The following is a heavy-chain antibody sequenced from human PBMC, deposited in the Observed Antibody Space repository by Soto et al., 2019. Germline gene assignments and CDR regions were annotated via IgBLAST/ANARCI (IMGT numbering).Heavy chain of an antibody. CDR2: INYNGNT. CDR1: GGSISSSSYY. D-gene: IGHD2-21*02. J-gene: IGHJ6*02. Sequence: SETLSLTCTVSGGSISSSSYYWGWIRQPPGKGLEGIGTINYNGNTYYRQSLKSRVTISVDTSKNQFSLKLSSVTAADTAVYYCARELVVVTAIDYYYYGMDVWGQGTTVTVSS. V-gene: IGHV4-39*07. CDR3: ARELVVVTAIDYYYYGMDV.